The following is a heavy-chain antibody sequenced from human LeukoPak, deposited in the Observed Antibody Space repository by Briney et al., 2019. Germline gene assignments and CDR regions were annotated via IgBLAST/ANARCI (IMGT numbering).Heavy chain of an antibody. J-gene: IGHJ3*02. V-gene: IGHV4-34*01. Sequence: SETLSLTCAVYGGSFSGYYWSWIRPPPGKGLAWIGEINHSGSTNYNPSLKSRVTISVDTSKDQFSLKLSSVTAADTAVYYCARGREEAFDIWGQGTMVTVSS. CDR3: ARGREEAFDI. CDR2: INHSGST. CDR1: GGSFSGYY.